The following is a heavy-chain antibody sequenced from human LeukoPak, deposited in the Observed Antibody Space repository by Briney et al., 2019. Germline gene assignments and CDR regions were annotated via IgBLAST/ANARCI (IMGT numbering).Heavy chain of an antibody. CDR1: RFTFSSYN. Sequence: GGSLRLSCAASRFTFSSYNMNWVRQAPGKGLEWVSSISSGSAYMYYADSVKGRFTISRDNAKNSLYLQMNSLRAEDTAVYYCAKGLARGFDYWGQGTLVTVSS. V-gene: IGHV3-21*04. CDR2: ISSGSAYM. CDR3: AKGLARGFDY. D-gene: IGHD3-10*01. J-gene: IGHJ4*02.